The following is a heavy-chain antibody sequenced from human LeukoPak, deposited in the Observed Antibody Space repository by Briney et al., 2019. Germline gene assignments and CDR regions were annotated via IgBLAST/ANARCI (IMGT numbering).Heavy chain of an antibody. CDR1: GYSFTSYG. CDR3: ARVPSGGPFDY. J-gene: IGHJ4*02. D-gene: IGHD2-15*01. V-gene: IGHV1-18*01. CDR2: ISAYNGNT. Sequence: PGASVKVSCKASGYSFTSYGISWVRQAPGQGLEWMGWISAYNGNTNYAQRLQGRVTTTTDTSTSTAYMELRSLTSDDTAVYYCARVPSGGPFDYWGQGTLVTVSS.